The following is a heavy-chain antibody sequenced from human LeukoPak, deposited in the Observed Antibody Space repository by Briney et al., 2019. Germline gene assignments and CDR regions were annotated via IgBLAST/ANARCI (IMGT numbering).Heavy chain of an antibody. J-gene: IGHJ4*02. Sequence: SATLSLTCTVSGGSISSSSFYWGWIRQPPGKGLGWIGSIYYSGSTYYNPSLKSRVTISVDTSKNQFSLKLSSVTAADTAVYYCARGLWGVITPDYWGQGTLVTVSS. D-gene: IGHD3-16*02. V-gene: IGHV4-39*07. CDR3: ARGLWGVITPDY. CDR1: GGSISSSSFY. CDR2: IYYSGST.